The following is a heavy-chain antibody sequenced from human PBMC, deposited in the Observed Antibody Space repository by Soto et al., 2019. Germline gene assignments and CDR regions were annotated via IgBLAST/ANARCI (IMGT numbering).Heavy chain of an antibody. CDR2: ISSDGSSV. CDR3: ARETLHCGGDCNDY. V-gene: IGHV3-48*03. J-gene: IGHJ4*02. D-gene: IGHD2-21*02. CDR1: GFTFSTYE. Sequence: PGGSLRLSCEVFGFTFSTYEMNWVRQAPGKGLEWLSYISSDGSSVYYAASVRGRFTVSRDNAKNSLSLHLSSLGAEDTAVYYCARETLHCGGDCNDYWGQGTLVTVSS.